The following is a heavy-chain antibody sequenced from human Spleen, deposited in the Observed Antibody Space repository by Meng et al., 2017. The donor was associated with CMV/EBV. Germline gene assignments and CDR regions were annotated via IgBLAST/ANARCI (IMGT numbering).Heavy chain of an antibody. J-gene: IGHJ4*02. CDR1: GYTFNHYG. CDR3: ARGYDYTNYVPIDY. CDR2: ISGFNGKT. D-gene: IGHD4-11*01. V-gene: IGHV1-18*03. Sequence: ASVKVSCKASGYTFNHYGLNWVRQAPGQGLEWLGWISGFNGKTFFAQNFQDRLTLTTDTSTDTAYMELRSLRTDDMAVYYCARGYDYTNYVPIDYWGQGTLVTVS.